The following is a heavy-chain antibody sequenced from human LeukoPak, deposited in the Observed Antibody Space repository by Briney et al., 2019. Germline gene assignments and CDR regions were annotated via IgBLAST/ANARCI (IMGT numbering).Heavy chain of an antibody. J-gene: IGHJ4*02. V-gene: IGHV3-48*02. Sequence: GGSLRLSCAASGFTFSTYSMNWVRQAPGKGLEWVSYISSSSNTIYYADSVKGRFTISRDNAKNSLYPQMNSLRDEDTAVYYCARDILTKQAYSGYDNWGQGTLVAVSS. CDR3: ARDILTKQAYSGYDN. D-gene: IGHD5-12*01. CDR1: GFTFSTYS. CDR2: ISSSSNTI.